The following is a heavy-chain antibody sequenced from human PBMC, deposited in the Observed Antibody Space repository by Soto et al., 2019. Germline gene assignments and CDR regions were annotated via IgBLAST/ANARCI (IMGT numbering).Heavy chain of an antibody. CDR2: ISAYSGNT. V-gene: IGHV1-18*01. CDR3: ARVHYYGSGTLRFFDS. Sequence: QVQLVQSGPEVKKPGASVTVSCKASGYTFTSYGISWVRQAPGQGLEWMGWISAYSGNTKYAQQLQGRVTMTTDASTSTAYMEVRSLSSADTAVYYCARVHYYGSGTLRFFDSWGQGTLVTVSS. J-gene: IGHJ4*02. D-gene: IGHD3-10*01. CDR1: GYTFTSYG.